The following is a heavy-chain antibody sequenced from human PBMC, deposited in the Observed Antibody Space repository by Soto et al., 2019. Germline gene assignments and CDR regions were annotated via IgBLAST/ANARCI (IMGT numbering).Heavy chain of an antibody. J-gene: IGHJ6*02. CDR3: ARDRRGLHYDFWSGLDV. CDR1: GGSISSGGSY. V-gene: IGHV4-31*03. CDR2: IYYSGST. Sequence: SETLSLTCTVSGGSISSGGSYWSWIRQHPGKGLEWIGYIYYSGSTYYNPSLKSRVTISVDTSKNQFSLKLSSVTAADTAVYYCARDRRGLHYDFWSGLDVWGQGTTVNVS. D-gene: IGHD3-3*01.